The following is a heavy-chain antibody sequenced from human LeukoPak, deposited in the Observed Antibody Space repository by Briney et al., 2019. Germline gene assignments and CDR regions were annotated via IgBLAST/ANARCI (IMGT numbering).Heavy chain of an antibody. D-gene: IGHD5-12*01. Sequence: SETLSLTCTVSGGSISSYYWGWIRQPPGKGLEWIGSIYYSGSTYYNPSLKSRVTISVDTSKNQFSLKLSSVTAADTAVYYCAESRDGYNRGADAFDIWGQGTMVTVSS. CDR2: IYYSGST. V-gene: IGHV4-39*01. CDR3: AESRDGYNRGADAFDI. J-gene: IGHJ3*02. CDR1: GGSISSYY.